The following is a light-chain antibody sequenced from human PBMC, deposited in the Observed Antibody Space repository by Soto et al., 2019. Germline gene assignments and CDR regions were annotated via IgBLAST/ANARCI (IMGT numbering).Light chain of an antibody. CDR1: QGIRND. Sequence: AIQMTQSPSSLSASVGDRVTITSRASQGIRNDLGWYQQKPGKAPKLLIYAASTLKSGVPSRFSGSGSGTDFTLTISGLQPEDFATYYCLQDYSYLTFGGGTRVEVK. V-gene: IGKV1-6*01. CDR2: AAS. CDR3: LQDYSYLT. J-gene: IGKJ4*01.